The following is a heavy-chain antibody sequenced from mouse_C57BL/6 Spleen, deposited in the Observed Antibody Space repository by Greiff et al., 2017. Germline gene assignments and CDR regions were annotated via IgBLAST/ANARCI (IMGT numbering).Heavy chain of an antibody. J-gene: IGHJ3*01. Sequence: QVQLQQSGAELARPGASVKLSCKASGYTFTSYGISWVKQRPGQGLEWIGEIYPRSGNTYYNEKFKGKATLTADKSSSTAYMELRSLTSEDSAVYFCHSYGNSGWWFAYWGQGTLVTVSA. CDR1: GYTFTSYG. CDR2: IYPRSGNT. D-gene: IGHD1-1*01. CDR3: HSYGNSGWWFAY. V-gene: IGHV1-81*01.